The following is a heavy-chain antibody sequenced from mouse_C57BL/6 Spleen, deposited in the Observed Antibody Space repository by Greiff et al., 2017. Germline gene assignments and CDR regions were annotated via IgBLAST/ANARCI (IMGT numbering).Heavy chain of an antibody. CDR1: GYTFTSYW. Sequence: VQLQQPGAELVRPGSSVKLSCKASGYTFTSYWMDWVKQRPGQGLEWIGNIYPSDSETHYNQKFKDKATLTVDKSSSTAYMQLSSLTSEDSAVYYCARGGYYMHYFDYWGQGTTLTVSS. D-gene: IGHD2-3*01. J-gene: IGHJ2*01. CDR2: IYPSDSET. CDR3: ARGGYYMHYFDY. V-gene: IGHV1-61*01.